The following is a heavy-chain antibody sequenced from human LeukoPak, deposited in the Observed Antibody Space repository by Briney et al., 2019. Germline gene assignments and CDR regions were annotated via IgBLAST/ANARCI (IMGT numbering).Heavy chain of an antibody. V-gene: IGHV1-46*01. CDR2: INPSGGST. CDR1: GYTFTSYY. Sequence: ASVKVSCKASGYTFTSYYMHWVRQAPGQGLEWMGIINPSGGSTSYAQKFQGRVTMTRDTSTSTVYMELNSLRSEDTAVYYCARDPNPYSYGFVTRYWFDPWGQGTLVTVSS. CDR3: ARDPNPYSYGFVTRYWFDP. D-gene: IGHD5-18*01. J-gene: IGHJ5*02.